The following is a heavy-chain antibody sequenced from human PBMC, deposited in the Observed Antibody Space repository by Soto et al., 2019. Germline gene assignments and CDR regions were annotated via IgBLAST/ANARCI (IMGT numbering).Heavy chain of an antibody. CDR2: INHSGST. CDR1: GGSFSGYY. V-gene: IGHV4-34*01. CDR3: ARDSYYYGSGSYPPDY. J-gene: IGHJ4*02. D-gene: IGHD3-10*01. Sequence: QVQLQQWGAGLLKPSETLSLTCAVYGGSFSGYYWSWIRQPPGKGLEWIGEINHSGSTNYNPSLKSRVTISVDTSKNQFSLKLSSVTAADTAVYYCARDSYYYGSGSYPPDYWGQGTLVTVSS.